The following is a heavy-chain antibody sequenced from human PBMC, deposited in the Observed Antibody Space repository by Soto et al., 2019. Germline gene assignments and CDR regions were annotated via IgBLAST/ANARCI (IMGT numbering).Heavy chain of an antibody. CDR1: GFILSDCA. Sequence: EVQLVESGGGLVQPGGSLRRSCATSGFILSDCAMNWVRQAPGKGLEWVSYISSSSSVMDYADSVKGRFTVSRDNARNSLYLQMNSLRAEDTAVYYCARDLSWGSNWYYYMDVWGKGTTVTVSS. J-gene: IGHJ6*03. D-gene: IGHD7-27*01. CDR3: ARDLSWGSNWYYYMDV. V-gene: IGHV3-48*01. CDR2: ISSSSSVM.